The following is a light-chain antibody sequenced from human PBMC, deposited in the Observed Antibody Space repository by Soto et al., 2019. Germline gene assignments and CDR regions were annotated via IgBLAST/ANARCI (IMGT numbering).Light chain of an antibody. J-gene: IGKJ1*01. Sequence: EIVLTQSPGTLSVSPGERATLSCRASQSVSSKLAWYQQKPGQAPSLLFYGASTGATGIPARFSGSGSETEFTLSISSLQSVDFAVYYCQQYNNWPGTFGQGTKVEIK. CDR1: QSVSSK. CDR3: QQYNNWPGT. CDR2: GAS. V-gene: IGKV3-15*01.